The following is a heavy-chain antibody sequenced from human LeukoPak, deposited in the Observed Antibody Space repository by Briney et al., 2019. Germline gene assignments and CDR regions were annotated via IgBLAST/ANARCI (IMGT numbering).Heavy chain of an antibody. D-gene: IGHD6-19*01. CDR3: AKTAVAVGYSLDP. J-gene: IGHJ5*02. Sequence: PGGSLRLSCTASGFSFSNHYMRWIRQAPGKGLEWVANINEDGSNKWHLGSVKGRFTVSRDNARNSLYLQMNSLRAEDTAVYYCAKTAVAVGYSLDPWGQGTLVTVSS. CDR2: INEDGSNK. CDR1: GFSFSNHY. V-gene: IGHV3-7*03.